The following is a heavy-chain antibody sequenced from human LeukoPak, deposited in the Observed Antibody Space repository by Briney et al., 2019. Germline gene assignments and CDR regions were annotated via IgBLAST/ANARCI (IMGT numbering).Heavy chain of an antibody. J-gene: IGHJ3*02. CDR2: INPNSGGT. D-gene: IGHD3-22*01. CDR3: AREYYDSSGSHAFDI. V-gene: IGHV1-2*02. CDR1: GYAFTGYY. Sequence: ASVRVSCKASGYAFTGYYMHWVRQAPGQGLEWMGWINPNSGGTNYAQKFQGRVTMTRDTSISTAYMELSRLRSDDTAVYYCAREYYDSSGSHAFDIWGQGTMVTVSS.